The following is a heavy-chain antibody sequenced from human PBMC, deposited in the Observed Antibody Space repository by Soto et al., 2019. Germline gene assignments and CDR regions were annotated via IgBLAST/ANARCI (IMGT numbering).Heavy chain of an antibody. CDR3: AREYYSVSGRTFDS. CDR2: IIPILGIV. D-gene: IGHD3-10*01. Sequence: QVQLVQSGAEVKKPGSSVKVSCKASGGTFSSYTFSWVRQAPGQGLEWMGRIIPILGIVNYAQKFQGRVTITADKSTSTAYMEVSSLRSEDTAVYYCAREYYSVSGRTFDSWGQGTLVTVSS. CDR1: GGTFSSYT. V-gene: IGHV1-69*08. J-gene: IGHJ4*02.